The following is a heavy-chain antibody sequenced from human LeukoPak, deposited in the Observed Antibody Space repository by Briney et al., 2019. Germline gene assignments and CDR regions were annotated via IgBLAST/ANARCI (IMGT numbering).Heavy chain of an antibody. J-gene: IGHJ4*02. D-gene: IGHD7-27*01. Sequence: GGSLRLSCAASGFSFSGCSMNWVRQAPGRGLEWISYISSGSRTIFYADSVKGRFTISRDNAKNSLYLLMNSLRADDTAVYYCARESITGDRDFDYWGQGTLITVSS. CDR1: GFSFSGCS. CDR2: ISSGSRTI. V-gene: IGHV3-48*01. CDR3: ARESITGDRDFDY.